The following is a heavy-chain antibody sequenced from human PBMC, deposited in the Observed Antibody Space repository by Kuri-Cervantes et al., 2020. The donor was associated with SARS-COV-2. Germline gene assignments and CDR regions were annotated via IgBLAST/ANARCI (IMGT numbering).Heavy chain of an antibody. CDR2: ICYSGST. CDR1: GGSISSYY. J-gene: IGHJ4*02. V-gene: IGHV4-59*01. CDR3: ARVSANYYDSSGYITTALSYFDY. D-gene: IGHD3-22*01. Sequence: SETLSLTCTVSGGSISSYYWSWIRQPPRKGLEWIGYICYSGSTNYNPSLKSRVTISVDTSKNQFSLKLSSVTAADTAVYYCARVSANYYDSSGYITTALSYFDYWGQGTLVTVSS.